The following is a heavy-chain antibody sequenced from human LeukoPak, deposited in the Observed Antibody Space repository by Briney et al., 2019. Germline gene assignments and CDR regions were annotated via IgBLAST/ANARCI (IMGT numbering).Heavy chain of an antibody. CDR1: GYTFTSYY. CDR2: INPSGGST. J-gene: IGHJ4*02. V-gene: IGHV1-46*01. Sequence: ASVKVSCKASGYTFTSYYMHWVRQAPGQGLEWMGIINPSGGSTSYAQKFQGRVTMTRDMSTSTVYMERSSLISEDTAVYYCARASGLRTHYYLDYWGPGTLVTASS. CDR3: ARASGLRTHYYLDY. D-gene: IGHD1-14*01.